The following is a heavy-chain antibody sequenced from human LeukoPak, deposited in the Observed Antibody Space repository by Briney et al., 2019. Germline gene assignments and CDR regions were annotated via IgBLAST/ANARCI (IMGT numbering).Heavy chain of an antibody. Sequence: ASVKVSCKASGGTFSSYAISWVRQAPGQGLEWMGGIIPIFGTANYAQKFQGRVTITADESTSTAYMELSSLRSEDTAVYYCASQGYCSGGSCYGAGSYWGQGTLVTVSS. CDR1: GGTFSSYA. CDR2: IIPIFGTA. CDR3: ASQGYCSGGSCYGAGSY. V-gene: IGHV1-69*13. D-gene: IGHD2-15*01. J-gene: IGHJ4*02.